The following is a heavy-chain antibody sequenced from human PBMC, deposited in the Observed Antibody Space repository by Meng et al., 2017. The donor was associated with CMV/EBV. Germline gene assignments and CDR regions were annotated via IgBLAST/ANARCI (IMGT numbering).Heavy chain of an antibody. CDR3: ARVGNSYFTFDY. CDR2: IYYSGST. CDR1: GGSISSSSYY. J-gene: IGHJ4*02. D-gene: IGHD1-7*01. Sequence: GSLRLSCTVSGGSISSSSYYWGWIRQPPGKGLEWIGSIYYSGSTYYNPSLKSRVTISVDTSKNQFSLKLSSVTAADTAVYYCARVGNSYFTFDYWGQGTLVTVSS. V-gene: IGHV4-39*01.